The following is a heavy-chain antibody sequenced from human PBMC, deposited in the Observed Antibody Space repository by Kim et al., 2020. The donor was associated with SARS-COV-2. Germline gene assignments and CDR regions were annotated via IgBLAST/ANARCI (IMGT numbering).Heavy chain of an antibody. V-gene: IGHV3-15*01. J-gene: IGHJ6*02. D-gene: IGHD6-25*01. Sequence: GGSLRLSCAGSGFSFSNAWMSWVRQAPGKGLEWVGRIKSEVDDGTTDYASPVKDRFTISRDDSKNMLYLQMKSLKTEDTAVYYCTTDDGSDWVRRYYYYGVEVWGPGTTVTVSS. CDR1: GFSFSNAW. CDR3: TTDDGSDWVRRYYYYGVEV. CDR2: IKSEVDDGTT.